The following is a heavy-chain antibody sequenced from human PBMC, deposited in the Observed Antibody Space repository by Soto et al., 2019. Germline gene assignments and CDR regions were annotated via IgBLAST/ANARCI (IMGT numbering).Heavy chain of an antibody. CDR1: GFTFNDYA. CDR2: ISWSSASI. V-gene: IGHV3-9*01. D-gene: IGHD6-19*01. J-gene: IGHJ6*02. Sequence: PGGSLRLSCAASGFTFNDYAMHWARQTPGKGLEWVSGISWSSASIGYADSVSGPFTISRDNAKNSLYLQMNSLGTEDTALYYCAKDSGAGTLLSCYGLDLWGQGTTVTVSS. CDR3: AKDSGAGTLLSCYGLDL.